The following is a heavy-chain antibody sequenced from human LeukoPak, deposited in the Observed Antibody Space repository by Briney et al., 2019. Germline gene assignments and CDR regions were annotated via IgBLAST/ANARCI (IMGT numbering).Heavy chain of an antibody. J-gene: IGHJ4*02. CDR2: IYYSGST. CDR1: GGSISSSSYY. Sequence: SETLSLTCTVSGGSISSSSYYWGWIRQPPGKGLEWIGSIYYSGSTYYNPSLKSRVTISVDTSKNQFSLKLSSVTAADTAVYYCARVVYYGDRDYWGQGTLVTVSS. D-gene: IGHD4-17*01. V-gene: IGHV4-39*07. CDR3: ARVVYYGDRDY.